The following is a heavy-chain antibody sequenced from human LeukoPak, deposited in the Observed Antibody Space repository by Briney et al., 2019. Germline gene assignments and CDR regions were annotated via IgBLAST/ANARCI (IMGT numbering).Heavy chain of an antibody. CDR3: ARASSTSGPND. J-gene: IGHJ4*02. D-gene: IGHD1-26*01. V-gene: IGHV3-53*01. Sequence: PGGSLRLSCAASGXTVSSNYMSWVRQAPGKGLEWVSVIYSGGSTYYADSVRGRLTISRDSSKNTLYLQMNSLRAEDTAVYYCARASSTSGPNDWGQGTLVTVSS. CDR1: GXTVSSNY. CDR2: IYSGGST.